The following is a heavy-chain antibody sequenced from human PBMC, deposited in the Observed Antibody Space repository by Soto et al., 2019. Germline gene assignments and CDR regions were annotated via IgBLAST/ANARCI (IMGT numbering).Heavy chain of an antibody. V-gene: IGHV3-48*02. CDR2: ISSSSSTI. CDR3: ARAYDDFWSGYYAYDYGMDV. Sequence: EVQLVESGGGLVQPGGSLRLSCAASGFTFSSYSMNWVRQAPGKGLEWVSYISSSSSTIYYADAVKGRFTISRDNAKNSLYLQMNSLRDEDTAVYYCARAYDDFWSGYYAYDYGMDVWGQGTTVTVSS. CDR1: GFTFSSYS. D-gene: IGHD3-3*01. J-gene: IGHJ6*02.